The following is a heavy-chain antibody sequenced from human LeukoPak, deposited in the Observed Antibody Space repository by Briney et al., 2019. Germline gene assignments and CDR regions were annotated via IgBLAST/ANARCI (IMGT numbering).Heavy chain of an antibody. Sequence: SETLSLTCTVSGVSISSGDYYWSRIRQTPGKGLEWIGYIYYNGDTYYNPSLKSRVTISRDTSENQFSLKLSSVTAADTAVYYCARDLFRITSLWGQGTLVTVSS. V-gene: IGHV4-30-4*08. CDR3: ARDLFRITSL. J-gene: IGHJ4*02. CDR1: GVSISSGDYY. D-gene: IGHD1-14*01. CDR2: IYYNGDT.